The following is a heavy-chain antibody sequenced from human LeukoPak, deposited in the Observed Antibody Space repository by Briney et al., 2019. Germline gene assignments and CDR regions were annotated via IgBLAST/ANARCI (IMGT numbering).Heavy chain of an antibody. CDR2: IKQDGSEK. J-gene: IGHJ6*04. V-gene: IGHV3-7*01. CDR1: GFTFSSYW. Sequence: GGSLRLSCAASGFTFSSYWMSWVRQAPGKGLEWVANIKQDGSEKYYVDSVKGRFTISRDNAKNSLYLQMNSLRAEDTAVYYCARGYYVSSGEMDVWGKGTTVTVSS. D-gene: IGHD3-22*01. CDR3: ARGYYVSSGEMDV.